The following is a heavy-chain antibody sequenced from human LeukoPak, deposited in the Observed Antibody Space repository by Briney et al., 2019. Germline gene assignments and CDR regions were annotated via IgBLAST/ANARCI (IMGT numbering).Heavy chain of an antibody. CDR3: AKGHTAMITQDY. V-gene: IGHV3-33*06. CDR2: IWFDKNQ. CDR1: GFILNDYG. Sequence: GRSLRLSCAASGFILNDYGMHWVRQAPGKGLEWVADIWFDKNQHFAGSVKGRFAISRDNSKNTLYLQMNSLRAEDTAVYYCAKGHTAMITQDYWGQGTLVTVSS. J-gene: IGHJ4*02. D-gene: IGHD1-20*01.